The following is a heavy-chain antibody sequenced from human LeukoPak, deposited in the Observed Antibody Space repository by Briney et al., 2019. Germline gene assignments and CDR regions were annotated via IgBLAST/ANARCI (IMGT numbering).Heavy chain of an antibody. D-gene: IGHD3-3*01. CDR1: GYSINSGYT. Sequence: SETLSLTCTVSGYSINSGYTWGWIRQPPGKGLEWIGNIYHSGGTYYNPSLTSRVTISVDTSKNQFSLKLTSVTAADTAVYYCARAGYYDFWSGLYHYYYYYMDVWGKGTTVTVSS. J-gene: IGHJ6*03. CDR3: ARAGYYDFWSGLYHYYYYYMDV. V-gene: IGHV4-38-2*02. CDR2: IYHSGGT.